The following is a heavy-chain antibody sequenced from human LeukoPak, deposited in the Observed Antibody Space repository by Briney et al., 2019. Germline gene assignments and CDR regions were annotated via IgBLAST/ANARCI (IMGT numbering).Heavy chain of an antibody. CDR3: VSDRETQEQI. V-gene: IGHV3-64D*09. D-gene: IGHD1-26*01. CDR2: ISYKGDTT. Sequence: GPSLRLSCSLSRLTLSRHNMQWVRQAPRKVLKYVSAISYKGDTTYYVDSVKGRFSISRDNSKNTLDLQMNSLRPEDTAVYYCVSDRETQEQIWGPGTLVTVSS. J-gene: IGHJ3*02. CDR1: RLTLSRHN.